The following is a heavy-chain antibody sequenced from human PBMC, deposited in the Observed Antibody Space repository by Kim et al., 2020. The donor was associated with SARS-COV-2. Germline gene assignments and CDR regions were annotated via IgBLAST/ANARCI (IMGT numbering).Heavy chain of an antibody. CDR3: TRVEGPDAAYYDFWSGYQILRPTPHDY. Sequence: GGSLRLSCTASGFTFGDYAMSWVRQAPGKGLEWVGFIRSKAYGGTTEYAASVKGRFTISRDDSKSIAYLQMNSLKTEDTAVYYCTRVEGPDAAYYDFWSGYQILRPTPHDYWGQGTLVTVSS. V-gene: IGHV3-49*04. D-gene: IGHD3-3*01. CDR1: GFTFGDYA. J-gene: IGHJ4*02. CDR2: IRSKAYGGTT.